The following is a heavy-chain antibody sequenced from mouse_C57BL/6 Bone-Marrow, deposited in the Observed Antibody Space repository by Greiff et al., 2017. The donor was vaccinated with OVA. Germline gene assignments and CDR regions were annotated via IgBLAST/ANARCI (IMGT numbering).Heavy chain of an antibody. CDR3: AIEAHY. J-gene: IGHJ2*01. CDR1: GYTFTAYC. Sequence: VQLQQSGAELVRPGASVKLSCKASGYTFTAYCINWVKQRPGQGLEWIARIYPGSGDTYYNEKFKGKATLTAEKSSSTAYMQLSSLTSEDSAVYFCAIEAHYWGQGTTLTVSS. CDR2: IYPGSGDT. V-gene: IGHV1-76*01.